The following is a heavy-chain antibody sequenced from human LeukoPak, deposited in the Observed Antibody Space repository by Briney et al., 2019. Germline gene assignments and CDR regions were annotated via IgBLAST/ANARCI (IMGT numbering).Heavy chain of an antibody. Sequence: GGSLRLSCAASGFTFSSYGINWVRQAPGKGLEWVSFIGTTSSYIYYADSVKGRFTISRDNAKNSLYLQMNSLRAEDTAVYYCARGGDFDWLFDYWGQGTLVTVSS. CDR1: GFTFSSYG. D-gene: IGHD3-9*01. J-gene: IGHJ4*02. CDR3: ARGGDFDWLFDY. V-gene: IGHV3-21*01. CDR2: IGTTSSYI.